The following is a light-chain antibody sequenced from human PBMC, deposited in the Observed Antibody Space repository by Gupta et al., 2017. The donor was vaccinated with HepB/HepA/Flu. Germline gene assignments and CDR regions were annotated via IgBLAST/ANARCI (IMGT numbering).Light chain of an antibody. CDR3: AAWDDSLNGSI. V-gene: IGLV1-44*01. CDR1: DSNIGSKS. Sequence: SVLTQPPSASGTPGQRVTISCAGSDSNIGSKSVSWYQQFPGTAPKLLIYGTDQRPSGVPDRFSGSKSGTSASLAIVGLQSEDEGDYYCAAWDDSLNGSIFGGGTKLTVL. CDR2: GTD. J-gene: IGLJ2*01.